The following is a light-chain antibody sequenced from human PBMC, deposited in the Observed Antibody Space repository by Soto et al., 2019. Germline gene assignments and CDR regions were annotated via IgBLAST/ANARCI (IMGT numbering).Light chain of an antibody. J-gene: IGKJ3*01. CDR3: QQYDHLPPT. Sequence: DIHMTQSPSSLSASVGDRVTITCQASRDIRNSLNWYQQKPGKAPKLLIYDASNLEIGVPSRFSGGGSGTDFTFPISILQPEDVATYYCQQYDHLPPTFGPGAKVGIK. CDR1: RDIRNS. CDR2: DAS. V-gene: IGKV1-33*01.